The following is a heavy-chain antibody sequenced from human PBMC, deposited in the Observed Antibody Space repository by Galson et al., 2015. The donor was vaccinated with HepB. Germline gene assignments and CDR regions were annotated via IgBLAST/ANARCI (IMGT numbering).Heavy chain of an antibody. J-gene: IGHJ4*02. CDR2: LQHDESRV. V-gene: IGHV3-30*02. CDR3: AKDNPVLSS. Sequence: SLRLSCAVSGFTFSDSGMHWVRQSPGKGLEWLSFLQHDESRVFYGDSVKGRFTISRDISKNMLFLQMNSLTTEDSGVYYCAKDNPVLSSWGQGTLVTVSS. CDR1: GFTFSDSG.